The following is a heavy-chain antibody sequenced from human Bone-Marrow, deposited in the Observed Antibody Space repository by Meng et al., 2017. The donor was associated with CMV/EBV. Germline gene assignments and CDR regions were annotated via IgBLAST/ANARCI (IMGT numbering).Heavy chain of an antibody. Sequence: SETLSLTCAVYGGSFSGYYWSWIRQPPGKGLEWIGEINHSGSTNYNPSLKSRVTISVDTSKNQFSLKLSSVTAADTAVYYCAILLGGRSAYYDFWRYFDDWGQGPLVTGYS. CDR2: INHSGST. CDR1: GGSFSGYY. CDR3: AILLGGRSAYYDFWRYFDD. D-gene: IGHD3-3*01. J-gene: IGHJ4*02. V-gene: IGHV4-34*01.